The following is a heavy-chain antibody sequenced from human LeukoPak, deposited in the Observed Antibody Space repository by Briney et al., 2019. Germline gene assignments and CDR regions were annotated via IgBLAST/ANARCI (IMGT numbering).Heavy chain of an antibody. CDR2: ISAYNVNT. CDR1: GYTFTSYG. V-gene: IGHV1-18*01. J-gene: IGHJ6*03. Sequence: ASVKVSCKTSGYTFTSYGISWGRQAPGQGLEWMGWISAYNVNTHYAQKLQGRVTMTTDTATSTGYMDLRSLRSDDTAVYYCARVRDYYYMDVWGKGTTVTVSS. CDR3: ARVRDYYYMDV.